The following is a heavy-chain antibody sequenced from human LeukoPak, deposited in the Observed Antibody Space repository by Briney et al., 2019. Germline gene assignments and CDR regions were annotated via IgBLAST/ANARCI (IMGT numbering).Heavy chain of an antibody. Sequence: SETLSLTCAVYGGSFSGYYWSWIRQPPGKGLEWIGEINHSGSTNYNPSLKSRVTISVDTSKNQFSLKLSSVTAADTAVYYCARVNVADVYRDYGYSYGMDVWGQGTTVTVSS. D-gene: IGHD4-17*01. V-gene: IGHV4-34*01. CDR1: GGSFSGYY. CDR2: INHSGST. J-gene: IGHJ6*02. CDR3: ARVNVADVYRDYGYSYGMDV.